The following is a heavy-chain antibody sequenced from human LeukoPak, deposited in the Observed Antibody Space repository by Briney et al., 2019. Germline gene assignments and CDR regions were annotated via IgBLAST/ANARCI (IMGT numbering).Heavy chain of an antibody. D-gene: IGHD2-2*01. CDR2: IYHNGST. CDR3: ARGPPDCSSTSCYAFDAFDI. J-gene: IGHJ3*02. V-gene: IGHV4-38-2*02. Sequence: SETLSLTCTVSGYSISRGFYWGWIRQPPGKGLEWIGSIYHNGSTYYNPSLKSRVTISVDTSKNQFSLKLSSVTAADTAVYYCARGPPDCSSTSCYAFDAFDIWGQGTMVTVSS. CDR1: GYSISRGFY.